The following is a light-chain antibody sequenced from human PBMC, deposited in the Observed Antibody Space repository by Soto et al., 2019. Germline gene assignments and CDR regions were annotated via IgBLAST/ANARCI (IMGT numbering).Light chain of an antibody. CDR1: SSDVGSYNR. J-gene: IGLJ1*01. CDR3: SSYTSTSTYV. Sequence: QSVLTQPPSVSGSPGQSVTISCTGTSSDVGSYNRVSWYQQPPGTAPKLMIYDVSNRPSGVPDRFSGSKSGNTASLTISGLQAEDEADYYFSSYTSTSTYVFGTGTKMTVL. V-gene: IGLV2-18*02. CDR2: DVS.